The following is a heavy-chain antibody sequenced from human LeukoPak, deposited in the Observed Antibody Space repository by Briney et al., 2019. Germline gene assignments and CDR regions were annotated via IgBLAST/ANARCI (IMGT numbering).Heavy chain of an antibody. CDR2: IYPGDSDT. CDR1: GYSFTSYW. Sequence: PGESLKISCKGSGYSFTSYWIGWVRQMPGKGLEWMGIIYPGDSDTRYSPSFQGQVTTSADKSISTAYLQWSSLKASDTAMYYCARQEGRLQWKYDAFDIWGQGTMVTVSS. CDR3: ARQEGRLQWKYDAFDI. J-gene: IGHJ3*02. D-gene: IGHD5-24*01. V-gene: IGHV5-51*01.